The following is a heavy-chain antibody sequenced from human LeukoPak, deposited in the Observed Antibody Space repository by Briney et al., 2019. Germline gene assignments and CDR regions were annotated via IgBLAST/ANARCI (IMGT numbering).Heavy chain of an antibody. CDR3: AREGQYDFWSGLKWFDP. Sequence: PGESIGLTKPDSGFSVSTSLMSWVRQTPGKGLKWVDNIKHDGSEKNFVDSVKGRFTISRDNANNSLFLQINNVRDEDTATYYCAREGQYDFWSGLKWFDPWGQGTLVIVSS. V-gene: IGHV3-7*05. D-gene: IGHD3-3*01. J-gene: IGHJ5*02. CDR1: GFSVSTSL. CDR2: IKHDGSEK.